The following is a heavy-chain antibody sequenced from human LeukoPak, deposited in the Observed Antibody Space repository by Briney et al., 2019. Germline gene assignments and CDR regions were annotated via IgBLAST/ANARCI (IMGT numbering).Heavy chain of an antibody. D-gene: IGHD3-10*01. CDR1: GFTFSDYY. CDR2: ISSRGSTI. J-gene: IGHJ3*02. V-gene: IGHV3-11*04. CDR3: ARERGSGAFDI. Sequence: GGSVRLSCAASGFTFSDYYMSWIRQAPGKGLEWVSYISSRGSTIYYAESVKGRFTISRDNAKNSLYLQMNSLRAEDRAAYYCARERGSGAFDIWSQGRIVTVSS.